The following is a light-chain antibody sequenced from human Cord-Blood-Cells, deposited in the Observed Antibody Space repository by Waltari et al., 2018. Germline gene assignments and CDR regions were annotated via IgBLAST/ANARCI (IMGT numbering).Light chain of an antibody. CDR1: HSISSY. V-gene: IGKV1-39*01. CDR3: QHSYSTPLT. Sequence: IQMTHTPSSLSASGGDSVTITCRASHSISSYLNWYQQTPGKAPKLLIYAASSLQSRVPSRFSGSGSATDFTLTISRLPPEDFATYYCQHSYSTPLTFGGGTKVEIK. CDR2: AAS. J-gene: IGKJ4*01.